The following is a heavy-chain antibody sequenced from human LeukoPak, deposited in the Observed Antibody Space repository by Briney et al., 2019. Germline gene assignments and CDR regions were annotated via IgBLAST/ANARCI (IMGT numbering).Heavy chain of an antibody. CDR2: IKQDGSEK. D-gene: IGHD2-15*01. CDR3: ARDTLGGGDAFDI. J-gene: IGHJ3*02. Sequence: GGSLRLSCAASGFTFSSYWMSWVRQAPGKGLEWVANIKQDGSEKYYVDSAKGRFTISRDNAKNSLYLQMNSLRAEDTAVYYCARDTLGGGDAFDIWGQGTMVTVSS. CDR1: GFTFSSYW. V-gene: IGHV3-7*01.